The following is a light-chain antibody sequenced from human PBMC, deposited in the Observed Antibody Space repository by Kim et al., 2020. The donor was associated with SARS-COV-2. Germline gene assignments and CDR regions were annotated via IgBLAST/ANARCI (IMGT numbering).Light chain of an antibody. CDR1: SGDVGGYNY. Sequence: GQSLAISCTETSGDVGGYNYGSWYQQHPGKAPKLMIYDVTKRPSGVPDRFSGSKSGNTASLTISGLQAEDEADFYCCSYAGTYTWVFGGGTQLTVL. CDR3: CSYAGTYTWV. V-gene: IGLV2-11*03. CDR2: DVT. J-gene: IGLJ3*02.